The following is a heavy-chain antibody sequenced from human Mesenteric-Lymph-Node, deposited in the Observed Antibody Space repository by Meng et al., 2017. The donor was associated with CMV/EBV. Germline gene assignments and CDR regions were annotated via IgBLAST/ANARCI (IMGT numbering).Heavy chain of an antibody. Sequence: ASGFTFSNSFINWVRQAPGKGLEWVSNISHSGDDAYYADSVKGRLTISRDNSKNTLYLQMNSLGAEDTATYYCARRMTAPGPNFDYWGHGTLVTVSS. CDR3: ARRMTAPGPNFDY. CDR1: GFTFSNSF. D-gene: IGHD6-13*01. J-gene: IGHJ4*01. CDR2: ISHSGDDA. V-gene: IGHV3-23*01.